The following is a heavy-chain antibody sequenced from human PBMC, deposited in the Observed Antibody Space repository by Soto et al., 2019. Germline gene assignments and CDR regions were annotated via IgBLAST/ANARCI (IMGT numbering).Heavy chain of an antibody. V-gene: IGHV4-59*08. CDR1: GGSISSYY. J-gene: IGHJ4*02. D-gene: IGHD6-19*01. CDR2: IYYSGST. Sequence: PSETLSLTCTVSGGSISSYYWSWIRQPPGKGLEWIGYIYYSGSTNYNPSLKSRVTISVDTSQEQFSLKLSSVTATDTTVYYCARHVNLPLAGTGFDSWGLGTLVTVSS. CDR3: ARHVNLPLAGTGFDS.